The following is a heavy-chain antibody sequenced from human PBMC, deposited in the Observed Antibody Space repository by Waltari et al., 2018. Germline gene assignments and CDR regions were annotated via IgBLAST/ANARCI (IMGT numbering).Heavy chain of an antibody. D-gene: IGHD4-17*01. CDR3: TREDYGGKDY. V-gene: IGHV3-74*01. Sequence: EVQLAESGGGLVQPGESLRLSCAASGFTFSPYWMHWVRTGPGKGLVWVSRINTDGSTINYADSVKGRFTISRDNAKNTLYLQMNSLRAEDTAVYYCTREDYGGKDYWGQGTLVTVSS. CDR2: INTDGSTI. CDR1: GFTFSPYW. J-gene: IGHJ4*02.